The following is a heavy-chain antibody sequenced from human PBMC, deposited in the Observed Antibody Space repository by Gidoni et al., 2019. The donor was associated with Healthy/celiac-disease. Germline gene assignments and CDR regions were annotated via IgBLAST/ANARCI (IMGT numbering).Heavy chain of an antibody. CDR2: TYYRSKWYN. CDR1: GDRVPSNSAA. J-gene: IGHJ4*02. V-gene: IGHV6-1*01. CDR3: ARSSSSWYLLDY. D-gene: IGHD6-13*01. Sequence: QVQLQQSGPGLVKPSPTLPHTRAIPGDRVPSNSAAWTWIRQSPSRGLEWLGRTYYRSKWYNDYAVSVKSRITINPDTSKNQFSLQLNSVTPEDTAVYYCARSSSSWYLLDYWGQGTLVTVSS.